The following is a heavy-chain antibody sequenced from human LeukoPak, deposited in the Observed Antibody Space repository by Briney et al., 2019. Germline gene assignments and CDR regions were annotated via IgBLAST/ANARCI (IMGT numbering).Heavy chain of an antibody. Sequence: GGSLRLSCAASGFTFSSYWMSWVRQAPGKGLEWVANIKQDGSERYYVDSVKGRFTISRDNAKNSLYLQMNSLRAEDTAVYYCARVISYYDSSGYIDNWFDPWGQGTLVTVSS. CDR3: ARVISYYDSSGYIDNWFDP. CDR1: GFTFSSYW. J-gene: IGHJ5*02. CDR2: IKQDGSER. V-gene: IGHV3-7*01. D-gene: IGHD3-22*01.